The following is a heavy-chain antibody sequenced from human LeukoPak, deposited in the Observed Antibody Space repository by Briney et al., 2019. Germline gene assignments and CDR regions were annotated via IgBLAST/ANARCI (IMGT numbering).Heavy chain of an antibody. CDR1: GGSISSGGYY. Sequence: SQTLSLTCTVSGGSISSGGYYWSWIRQHPGKGLEWIGYIYYSGSTYSKPSLKSRVTISVDTSKNQFSLKLSSVTAADTAVYYCASLEGFAQTRYYDYVWGSYRPREDVWGQGTTVTVSS. CDR3: ASLEGFAQTRYYDYVWGSYRPREDV. CDR2: IYYSGST. D-gene: IGHD3-16*02. J-gene: IGHJ6*02. V-gene: IGHV4-31*03.